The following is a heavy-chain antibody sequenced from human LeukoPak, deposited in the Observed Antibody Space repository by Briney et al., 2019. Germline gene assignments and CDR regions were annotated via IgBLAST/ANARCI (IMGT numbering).Heavy chain of an antibody. CDR2: ISSSGSTI. J-gene: IGHJ3*02. Sequence: GGSLRLSCAASGFTFSSYAMSWIRQAPGKGLEWVSYISSSGSTIYYADSVKGRFTISRDNAKNSLYLQMNSLRAEDTAVYYCARQYYYDSSGYYSGEAFDIWGQGTMVTVSS. D-gene: IGHD3-22*01. CDR1: GFTFSSYA. V-gene: IGHV3-11*01. CDR3: ARQYYYDSSGYYSGEAFDI.